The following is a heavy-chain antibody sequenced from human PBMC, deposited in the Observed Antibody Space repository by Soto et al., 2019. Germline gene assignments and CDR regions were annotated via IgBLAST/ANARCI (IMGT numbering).Heavy chain of an antibody. CDR1: GFTFSSYG. V-gene: IGHV3-30*18. J-gene: IGHJ4*02. D-gene: IGHD1-1*01. CDR2: ISYDGINK. Sequence: PGGSLRLSCAASGFTFSSYGMRWVHQAPGKGLEWVAVISYDGINKYYADSVKGRFTISRDNSKNTLYLQMNSLRAEDTAVYYCAKSVYNWNDGFFDYWGQGTLVTVSS. CDR3: AKSVYNWNDGFFDY.